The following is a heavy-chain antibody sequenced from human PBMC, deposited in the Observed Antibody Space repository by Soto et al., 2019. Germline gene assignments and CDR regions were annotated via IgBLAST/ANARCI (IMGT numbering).Heavy chain of an antibody. CDR1: GSSIGGRY. Sequence: QVQLQESGPGLVKPSETLSLTCTVSGSSIGGRYWGWIRQPPGKGLEWIGYVYYSGSSTSNPSLKSRVTMSADTSKNQLSLKVRSVTAADTAVYYCARVGERWQYFDWFYYFDSWGQGALVTVSS. CDR2: VYYSGSS. CDR3: ARVGERWQYFDWFYYFDS. J-gene: IGHJ4*02. V-gene: IGHV4-59*11. D-gene: IGHD3-9*01.